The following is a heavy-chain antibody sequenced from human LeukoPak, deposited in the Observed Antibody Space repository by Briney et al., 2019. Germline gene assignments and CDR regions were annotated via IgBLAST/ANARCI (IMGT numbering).Heavy chain of an antibody. Sequence: SETLSLTCAVYGGSFSGYYWSWIRQPPGKGLEWIGEINHSGNTNYNPSLKSRVTISVDTSKNQFSLKLSSVTAADTAVYYCARVKDPGGYYYYYYMDVWGKGTTVTVSS. V-gene: IGHV4-34*01. CDR2: INHSGNT. D-gene: IGHD3-16*01. CDR3: ARVKDPGGYYYYYYMDV. CDR1: GGSFSGYY. J-gene: IGHJ6*03.